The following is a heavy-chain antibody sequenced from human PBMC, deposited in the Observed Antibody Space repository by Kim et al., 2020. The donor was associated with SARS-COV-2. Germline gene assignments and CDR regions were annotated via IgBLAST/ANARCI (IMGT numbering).Heavy chain of an antibody. CDR3: ARHSERGEELVGFDY. V-gene: IGHV4-39*01. CDR2: IYYSGST. D-gene: IGHD6-6*01. CDR1: GGSISSSSYY. J-gene: IGHJ4*02. Sequence: SETLSLTCTVSGGSISSSSYYWGWIRQPPGKGLEWIGSIYYSGSTYYNPSLKSRVTISVDTSKNQFSLKLSSVTAADTAVYYCARHSERGEELVGFDYWGQGTLVTVSS.